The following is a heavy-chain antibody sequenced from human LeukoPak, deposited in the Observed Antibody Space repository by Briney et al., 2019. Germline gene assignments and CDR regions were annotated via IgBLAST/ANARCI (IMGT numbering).Heavy chain of an antibody. CDR3: ARVTMIVHNFDY. CDR1: GFTFSSYA. J-gene: IGHJ4*02. CDR2: ISYDGSNK. D-gene: IGHD3-22*01. V-gene: IGHV3-30*04. Sequence: GGSLRLSCAASGFTFSSYATHWVRQAPGKGLEWVAVISYDGSNKYYADSVEGRFTISRDNSKNTLYLQMNSLRAEDTAVYYCARVTMIVHNFDYWGQGTLVTVSS.